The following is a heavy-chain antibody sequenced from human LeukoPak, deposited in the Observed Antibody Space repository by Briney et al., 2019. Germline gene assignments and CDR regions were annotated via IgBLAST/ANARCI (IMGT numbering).Heavy chain of an antibody. CDR2: LRFDGSDD. Sequence: TGGALRLSCTASGFTFNSYGMHWVRQAPGKGLEWVAFLRFDGSDDNYADSVKGRFTISRDNSKNTLYLRMNSLRAEHTAVYYCAKDRRGSCNAGSCYCCDYWGRGALVTVSS. V-gene: IGHV3-30*02. D-gene: IGHD2-15*01. CDR1: GFTFNSYG. CDR3: AKDRRGSCNAGSCYCCDY. J-gene: IGHJ4*02.